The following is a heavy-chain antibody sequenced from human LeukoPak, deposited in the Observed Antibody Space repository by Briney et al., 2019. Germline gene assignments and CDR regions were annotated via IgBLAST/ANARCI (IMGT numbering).Heavy chain of an antibody. J-gene: IGHJ4*02. D-gene: IGHD4-17*01. V-gene: IGHV3-48*03. CDR2: ISSSGSTI. CDR3: ARAYGDLDY. Sequence: SGGSLRLSCAASGFTFSSYEMNWVRQAPGKGLEWVSYISSSGSTIYYADSVKGRFTISRDNSKNTLYLQMNSLRAEDTAVYYCARAYGDLDYWGQGTLVTVSS. CDR1: GFTFSSYE.